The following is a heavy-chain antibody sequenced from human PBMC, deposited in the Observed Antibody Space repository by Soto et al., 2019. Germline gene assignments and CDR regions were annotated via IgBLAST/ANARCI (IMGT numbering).Heavy chain of an antibody. CDR2: ISGSGGST. CDR3: AKLKLYYYGSGSYLGA. J-gene: IGHJ5*02. Sequence: TGGSLRLSCAASGFTFSSYAMSWVRQAPGKGLEWVSAISGSGGSTYYADSVKGRFTISRDNSKNTLYLQMNSLRAEDTAVYYCAKLKLYYYGSGSYLGAWGQGTLVTVSS. V-gene: IGHV3-23*01. CDR1: GFTFSSYA. D-gene: IGHD3-10*01.